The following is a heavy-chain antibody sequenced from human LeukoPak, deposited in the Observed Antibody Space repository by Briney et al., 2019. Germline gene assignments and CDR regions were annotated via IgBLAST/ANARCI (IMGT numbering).Heavy chain of an antibody. CDR3: AREGTKGEHGDYYFDY. Sequence: GGSLRLSCAASGFTFSSYWMSWVRQAPGKGLEWVANIKQDGSEKYYVDSVKGRFTISRDNAKNSLYLQMNSLRAEDTAVYYCAREGTKGEHGDYYFDYWGQGTLVTVSS. D-gene: IGHD4-17*01. J-gene: IGHJ4*02. CDR2: IKQDGSEK. CDR1: GFTFSSYW. V-gene: IGHV3-7*01.